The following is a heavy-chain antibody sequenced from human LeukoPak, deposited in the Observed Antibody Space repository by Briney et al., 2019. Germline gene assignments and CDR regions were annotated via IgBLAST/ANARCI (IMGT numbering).Heavy chain of an antibody. CDR1: GFTFDDYA. J-gene: IGHJ4*02. CDR2: ISWNSSSI. D-gene: IGHD3-10*01. CDR3: AKDTGYGSGGGYFDY. Sequence: GGSLRLSCAASGFTFDDYAMHWVRQAPGKGLEWVSGISWNSSSIGYADSVKGRFTISRDNAKNSLYLQMSSLRAEDTALYYCAKDTGYGSGGGYFDYWGQGTLVTVSS. V-gene: IGHV3-9*01.